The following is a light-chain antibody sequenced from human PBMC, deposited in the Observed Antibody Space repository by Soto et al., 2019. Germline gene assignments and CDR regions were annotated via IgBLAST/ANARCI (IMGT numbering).Light chain of an antibody. J-gene: IGLJ1*01. CDR1: SSDVGGYNY. CDR2: DVS. Sequence: QSALTQPASVSGSPGQSITICCTGTSSDVGGYNYVSWYQQHPGKAPKLMIYDVSNRPSGVSNRFSGSKSGNTASLTISGLQAEDEADYYCSSYTSSRAYVFGTGTKLTVL. CDR3: SSYTSSRAYV. V-gene: IGLV2-14*01.